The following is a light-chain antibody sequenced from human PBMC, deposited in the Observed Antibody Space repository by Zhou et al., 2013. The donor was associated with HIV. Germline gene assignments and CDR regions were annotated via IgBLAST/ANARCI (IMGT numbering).Light chain of an antibody. Sequence: EIVLTQSPGTLSLSPGERATLSCRASQSVSSSYLAWYQQKPGQAPRLLIYGASSRATGIPDRFSGSESGTDFTLTISRLEPEDFAVYYCQQYNNWPPLTFGGGTKVEIK. CDR3: QQYNNWPPLT. J-gene: IGKJ4*01. CDR1: QSVSSSY. CDR2: GAS. V-gene: IGKV3-20*01.